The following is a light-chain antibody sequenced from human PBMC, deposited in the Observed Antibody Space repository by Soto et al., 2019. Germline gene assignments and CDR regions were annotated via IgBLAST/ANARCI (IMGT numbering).Light chain of an antibody. CDR1: EDISTW. Sequence: DIQMTQPPSSVSASLGDRVTITCRSSEDISTWLAWYQQKPGKAPKLLIYAASSLQSGVPSRFSGSGSGTDFTLTISSLQPDDFATYYCQQYNTYSTFGQGTRLEIK. CDR2: AAS. J-gene: IGKJ5*01. V-gene: IGKV1D-16*01. CDR3: QQYNTYST.